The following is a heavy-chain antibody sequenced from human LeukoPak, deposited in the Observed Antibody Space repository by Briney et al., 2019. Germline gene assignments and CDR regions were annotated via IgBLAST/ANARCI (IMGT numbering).Heavy chain of an antibody. V-gene: IGHV3-23*01. Sequence: GGSLRLSCAAPGFIFTTYAMNGVGQAPGGGRDGVSSISASGGSAFYGDSVKGRFTISRDNSKNTLYVQMNSLRVEDTAVYYCAKGGPDYYYMDVWGKGTTVTVSS. CDR1: GFIFTTYA. J-gene: IGHJ6*03. CDR3: AKGGPDYYYMDV. CDR2: ISASGGSA.